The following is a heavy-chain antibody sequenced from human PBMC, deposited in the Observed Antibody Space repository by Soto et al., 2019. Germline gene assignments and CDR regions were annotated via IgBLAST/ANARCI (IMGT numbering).Heavy chain of an antibody. V-gene: IGHV1-69*13. D-gene: IGHD6-13*01. CDR1: RGTCRIYS. J-gene: IGHJ6*03. Sequence: SLNGSFKGSRGTCRIYSSSWGLQSPLQGLELMGWIIPIFGTWNYAQKFQRIVTIDADESTSTAYMELSSLRSEDTAVYYCARRTITIAADLLSWGTGKMVNLSS. CDR2: IIPIFGTW. CDR3: ARRTITIAADLLS.